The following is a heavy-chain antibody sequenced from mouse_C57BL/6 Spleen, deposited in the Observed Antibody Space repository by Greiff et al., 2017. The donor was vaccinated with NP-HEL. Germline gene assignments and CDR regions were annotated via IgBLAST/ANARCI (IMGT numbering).Heavy chain of an antibody. V-gene: IGHV5-12*01. Sequence: EVHLVESGGGLVQPGGSLKLSCAASGFTFSDYYMYWVRQTPEKRLEWVAYISNGGGSTYYPDTVKGRFTISRDNAKNTLYLQMSRLKSEDTARYYCARPYSNYEAWFAYWGQGTLVTVSA. J-gene: IGHJ3*01. CDR2: ISNGGGST. CDR1: GFTFSDYY. D-gene: IGHD2-5*01. CDR3: ARPYSNYEAWFAY.